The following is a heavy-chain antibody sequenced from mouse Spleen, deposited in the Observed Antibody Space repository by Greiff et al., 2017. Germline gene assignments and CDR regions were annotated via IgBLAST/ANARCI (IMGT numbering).Heavy chain of an antibody. Sequence: VQLQQSGPELVKPGASVKIPCKASGYTFTDYNMDWVKQSPGKSLEWIGDINPNNGGTIYNQKFKGKATLTVDKSSSTAYMELRSLTSEDTAVYYCARFDYDGAYYAMDYWGQGTSVTVSS. V-gene: IGHV1-18*01. D-gene: IGHD2-4*01. CDR2: INPNNGGT. CDR3: ARFDYDGAYYAMDY. J-gene: IGHJ4*01. CDR1: GYTFTDYN.